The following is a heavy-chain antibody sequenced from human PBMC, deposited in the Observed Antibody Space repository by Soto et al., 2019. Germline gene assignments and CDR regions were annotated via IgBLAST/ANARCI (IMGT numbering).Heavy chain of an antibody. D-gene: IGHD5-12*01. CDR3: AHVYGGYDDFDY. CDR1: GFSLSTSGVG. CDR2: IYWDDDK. J-gene: IGHJ4*02. V-gene: IGHV2-5*02. Sequence: QITLKESGPTLVKPTQTLTLTCTFSGFSLSTSGVGVGWIRQPPGKALEWLALIYWDDDKRYSPSLKSKLTITKDTSKNQVVLTMTNLDPVDTATYYCAHVYGGYDDFDYCGQGTLVTVSS.